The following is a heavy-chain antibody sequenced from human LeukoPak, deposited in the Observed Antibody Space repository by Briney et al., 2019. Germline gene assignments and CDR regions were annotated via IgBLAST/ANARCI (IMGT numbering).Heavy chain of an antibody. CDR1: GGSITSTTW. V-gene: IGHV4-4*02. D-gene: IGHD4-11*01. CDR2: VYHSGSA. Sequence: PSETLSLTCAVSGGSITSTTWWNWVRQPPGEGLEWIGRVYHSGSATYNTSLKSRVSISVDKSKNQFSLKLSSVTAADTAMYYCASDMTTVTTPDAFDIWGQGTMVTVSS. J-gene: IGHJ3*02. CDR3: ASDMTTVTTPDAFDI.